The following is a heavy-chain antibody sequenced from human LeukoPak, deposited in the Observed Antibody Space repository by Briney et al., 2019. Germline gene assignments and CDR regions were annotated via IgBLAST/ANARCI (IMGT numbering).Heavy chain of an antibody. CDR3: ARVPTDFSGYYYYGMDV. V-gene: IGHV4-39*07. CDR1: GGSISSGDYY. CDR2: INHSGST. Sequence: PSETLSLTCTVSGGSISSGDYYWSWIRQPPGKGLEWIGEINHSGSTNYNPSLKSRVTISVDTSKNQFSLKLSSVTAADTAVYYCARVPTDFSGYYYYGMDVWGQGTTVTVSS. D-gene: IGHD3-3*01. J-gene: IGHJ6*02.